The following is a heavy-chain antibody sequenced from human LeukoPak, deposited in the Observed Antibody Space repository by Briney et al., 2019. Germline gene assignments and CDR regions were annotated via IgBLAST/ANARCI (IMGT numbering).Heavy chain of an antibody. CDR2: INPNSGGT. CDR1: GYTFTAYY. Sequence: GASVKVSCKTSGYTFTAYYIHWVRQAPGQGLEWMGWINPNSGGTNYAQKFQGRVTMTRDTSISTAYLELSRLRTDDTAVYYCARHPYDSSGYYTWLDPWGQGTLVSVSS. J-gene: IGHJ5*02. D-gene: IGHD3-22*01. V-gene: IGHV1-2*02. CDR3: ARHPYDSSGYYTWLDP.